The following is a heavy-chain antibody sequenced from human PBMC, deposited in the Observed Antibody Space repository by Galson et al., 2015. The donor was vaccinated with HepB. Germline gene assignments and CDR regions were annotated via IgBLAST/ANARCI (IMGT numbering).Heavy chain of an antibody. J-gene: IGHJ6*02. Sequence: SLRLSCAASGFTFSSYSMNWVRQAPGKGLEWVSYISSSSSTIYYADSVKGRFTISRDNAKNSLYLQMNSLRAEDTAVYYCARDSDGDYVSTRYYGMDVWGQGTTVTVSS. CDR1: GFTFSSYS. D-gene: IGHD4-17*01. CDR2: ISSSSSTI. V-gene: IGHV3-48*01. CDR3: ARDSDGDYVSTRYYGMDV.